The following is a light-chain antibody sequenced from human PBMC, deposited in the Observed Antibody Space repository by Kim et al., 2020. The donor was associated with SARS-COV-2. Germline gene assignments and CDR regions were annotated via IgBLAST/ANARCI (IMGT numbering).Light chain of an antibody. V-gene: IGKV3-20*01. CDR1: QSVSSSY. CDR2: GAS. Sequence: EIVLTQSPGTLSLSPGERATLSCRASQSVSSSYLAWYQQKPVQAPRLLIYGASSRATGIPDRFSGSGSGTDFTLTISRLEPEDFAVYYCQQYGSSPITFGGGTEVDIK. CDR3: QQYGSSPIT. J-gene: IGKJ4*01.